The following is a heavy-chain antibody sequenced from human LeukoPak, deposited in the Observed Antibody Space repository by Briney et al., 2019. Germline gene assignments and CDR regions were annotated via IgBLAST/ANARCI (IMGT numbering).Heavy chain of an antibody. Sequence: ASVKVSCKASGYTFTSYDINWVRQATGQGPEWMGWMNPNSGNTGCAQKFQGRVTMTRNTSISTAYMELSSLRSEDTAVYYCARGRGRQITMVRGVISPIGYWGQGTLVTVSS. D-gene: IGHD3-10*01. CDR3: ARGRGRQITMVRGVISPIGY. J-gene: IGHJ4*02. CDR1: GYTFTSYD. V-gene: IGHV1-8*01. CDR2: MNPNSGNT.